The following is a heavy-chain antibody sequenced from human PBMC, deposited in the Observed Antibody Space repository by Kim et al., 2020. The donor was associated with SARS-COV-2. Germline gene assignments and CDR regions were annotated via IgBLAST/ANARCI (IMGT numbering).Heavy chain of an antibody. CDR3: ARVARHFDWLFHRGNYYYYYMDV. J-gene: IGHJ6*03. D-gene: IGHD3-9*01. CDR2: IKQDGSEK. Sequence: GGSLRLSCAASGFTFSSYWMSWVRQAPGKGLGWVANIKQDGSEKYYVDSVKGRFTISRDNAKNSLYLQMNSLRAEDTAVYYCARVARHFDWLFHRGNYYYYYMDVWGKGTTVTVSS. CDR1: GFTFSSYW. V-gene: IGHV3-7*01.